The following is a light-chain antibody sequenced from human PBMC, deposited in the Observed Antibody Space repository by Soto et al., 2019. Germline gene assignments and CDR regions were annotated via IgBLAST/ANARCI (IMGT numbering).Light chain of an antibody. CDR1: QSVNTN. CDR3: QHYSSWPLT. J-gene: IGKJ4*01. CDR2: GAS. V-gene: IGKV3-15*01. Sequence: KVMTQSPATLSVCPGERATLSCRASQSVNTNLAWYQQKPGRAPRLLIYGASTRATGMPARFSGSGSGTEFTLTISSLQSEDFAVYYCQHYSSWPLTFGGGTKVDIK.